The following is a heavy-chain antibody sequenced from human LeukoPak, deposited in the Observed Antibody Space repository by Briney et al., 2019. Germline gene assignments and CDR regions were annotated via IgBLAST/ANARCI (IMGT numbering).Heavy chain of an antibody. Sequence: SETPSLTCAVYGGSFSGYYWGWIRQPPGKGLEWIGEINHSGSTNYNPSLKSRVTISVDTSKNQFSLKLSSVTAADTAVYYCARRRGYSYGFGYWGQGTLVTVSS. V-gene: IGHV4-34*01. CDR1: GGSFSGYY. J-gene: IGHJ4*02. D-gene: IGHD5-18*01. CDR2: INHSGST. CDR3: ARRRGYSYGFGY.